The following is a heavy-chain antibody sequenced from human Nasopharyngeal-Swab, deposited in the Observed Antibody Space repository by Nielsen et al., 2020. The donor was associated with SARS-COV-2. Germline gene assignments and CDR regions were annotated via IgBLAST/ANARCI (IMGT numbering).Heavy chain of an antibody. CDR1: GFTFSSYW. CDR3: GRAGSYRIDY. Sequence: GGSLRLSCVSSGFTFSSYWMQWVRQPAGKGLEWVARINSDGRTKDHADSLQGRFTIARDTAKNEVYLQLNGLRDEDTAVYYCGRAGSYRIDYWGQGTLVTVSS. D-gene: IGHD1-14*01. J-gene: IGHJ4*02. V-gene: IGHV3-74*01. CDR2: INSDGRTK.